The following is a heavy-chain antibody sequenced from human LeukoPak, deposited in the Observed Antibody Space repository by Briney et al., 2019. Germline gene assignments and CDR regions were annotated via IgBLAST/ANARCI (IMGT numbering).Heavy chain of an antibody. CDR2: ITSSSSYI. J-gene: IGHJ3*01. D-gene: IGHD2-2*02. CDR1: GLTFSSYT. CDR3: AKDQDCSSTSCYNAFDL. V-gene: IGHV3-21*01. Sequence: GGSLRLSCAASGLTFSSYTMNWVRQAPGKGLEWVSSITSSSSYIYYADSVKGRFTISRDNAKNSLYLQMNSLRAEDTAVYYCAKDQDCSSTSCYNAFDLWGQGTMVTVSS.